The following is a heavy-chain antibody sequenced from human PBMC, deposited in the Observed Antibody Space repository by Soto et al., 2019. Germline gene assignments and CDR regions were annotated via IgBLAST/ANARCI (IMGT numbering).Heavy chain of an antibody. Sequence: SETLSLTCTVSGGSISSGGYYWSWIRQHPGKGLEWIGYIYYSGSTYYNPSLKSRVTISVDTSKNQFSLKLSSVTAADTAVYYCVRRWGYSFDYWGQGTLVTVSS. CDR1: GGSISSGGYY. V-gene: IGHV4-39*01. CDR3: VRRWGYSFDY. D-gene: IGHD7-27*01. CDR2: IYYSGST. J-gene: IGHJ4*02.